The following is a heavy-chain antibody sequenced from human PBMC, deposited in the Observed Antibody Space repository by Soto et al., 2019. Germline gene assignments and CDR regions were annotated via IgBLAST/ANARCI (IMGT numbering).Heavy chain of an antibody. CDR3: AKMGYCTNGVCYIDY. D-gene: IGHD2-8*01. J-gene: IGHJ4*02. CDR2: ISGSGGST. CDR1: GFTFSSYA. Sequence: GGSLRLSCAASGFTFSSYAMSWVRQAPGKGLEWVSAISGSGGSTYYADSVKGRFTISRDNSKNTLYLQMNSLRAEDTAVYYCAKMGYCTNGVCYIDYWGQGTLVTVSS. V-gene: IGHV3-23*01.